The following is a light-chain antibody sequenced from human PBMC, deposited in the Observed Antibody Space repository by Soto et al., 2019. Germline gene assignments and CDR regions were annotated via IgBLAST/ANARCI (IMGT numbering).Light chain of an antibody. CDR2: AAS. CDR1: QSTSSY. Sequence: DIQMTPSPSSLSAAVGDRVTITCRASQSTSSYLNWYQQKPGKAPKILIYAASSLQSGVPSRFSGSGSGTDFPLTISSLQPEDFATYYGQQSYSTPWTFGQGTKVEIK. CDR3: QQSYSTPWT. V-gene: IGKV1-39*01. J-gene: IGKJ1*01.